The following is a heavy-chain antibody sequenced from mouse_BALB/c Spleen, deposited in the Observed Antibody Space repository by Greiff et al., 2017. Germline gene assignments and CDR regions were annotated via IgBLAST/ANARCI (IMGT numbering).Heavy chain of an antibody. V-gene: IGHV5-4*02. J-gene: IGHJ4*01. CDR2: ISDGGSYT. CDR1: GFTFSDYY. Sequence: EVQLVESGGGLVKPGGSLKLSCAASGFTFSDYYMYWVRQTPEKRLEWVATISDGGSYTYYPDSVKGRFTISRDNAKNNLYLQMSSLRSEDTAMYYCASTTVVATYYYAMDYWGQGTSVTVSS. D-gene: IGHD1-1*01. CDR3: ASTTVVATYYYAMDY.